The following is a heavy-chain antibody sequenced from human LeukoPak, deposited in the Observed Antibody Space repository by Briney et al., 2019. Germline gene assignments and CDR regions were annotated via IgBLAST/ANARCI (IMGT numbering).Heavy chain of an antibody. V-gene: IGHV3-48*04. CDR2: ISSSSSTI. CDR1: GFTFSSYS. Sequence: PGGSLRLSCAASGFTFSSYSMNWVRQAPGKELEWVSYISSSSSTIYYADSVKGRFTISRDNAKNSLYLQMNSLRAEDTAVYYCARDGDYSSSWFGTYYYYYMDVWGKGTTVTVSS. CDR3: ARDGDYSSSWFGTYYYYYMDV. D-gene: IGHD6-13*01. J-gene: IGHJ6*03.